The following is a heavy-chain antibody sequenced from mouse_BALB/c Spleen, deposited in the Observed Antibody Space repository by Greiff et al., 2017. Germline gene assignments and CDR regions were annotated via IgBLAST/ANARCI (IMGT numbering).Heavy chain of an antibody. V-gene: IGHV5-12-2*01. CDR2: ISNGGGST. Sequence: DVKLVESGGGLVQPGGSLKLSCAASGFTFSSYTMSWVRQTPEKRLEWVAYISNGGGSTYYPDTVKGRFTISRDNAKNTLYLQMSSLKSEDTAMYYCARHGAGTRGFAYWGQGTLVTVSA. J-gene: IGHJ3*01. CDR3: ARHGAGTRGFAY. D-gene: IGHD4-1*01. CDR1: GFTFSSYT.